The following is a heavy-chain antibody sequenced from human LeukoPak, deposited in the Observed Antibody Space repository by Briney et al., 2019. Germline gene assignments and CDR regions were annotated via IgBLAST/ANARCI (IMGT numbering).Heavy chain of an antibody. J-gene: IGHJ4*02. CDR1: GFTFSSYG. Sequence: GGSLRLSCAASGFTFSSYGMHWVRQAPGKGLEWVAVIWYDGSNKYYADSVKGRFTISRGNSKNTLYLQMNSLRAEDTAVYYCARGRSRGVRFDYWGQGTLVTVSS. D-gene: IGHD3-10*01. V-gene: IGHV3-33*01. CDR3: ARGRSRGVRFDY. CDR2: IWYDGSNK.